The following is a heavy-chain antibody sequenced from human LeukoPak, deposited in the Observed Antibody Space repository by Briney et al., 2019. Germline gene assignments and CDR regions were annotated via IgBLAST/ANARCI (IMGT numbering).Heavy chain of an antibody. J-gene: IGHJ4*02. V-gene: IGHV1-24*01. CDR2: FDPEDGET. D-gene: IGHD3-22*01. CDR3: ATFSPLHYYDSSGYYRPFDY. CDR1: GYTLTELS. Sequence: GASVKVSCKVSGYTLTELSMHWVRQAPGKGLEWMGGFDPEDGETIYAQKFQGRVTMTEDTSTDTAYMELSSLRSEDTAVHYCATFSPLHYYDSSGYYRPFDYWGQGTLVTVSS.